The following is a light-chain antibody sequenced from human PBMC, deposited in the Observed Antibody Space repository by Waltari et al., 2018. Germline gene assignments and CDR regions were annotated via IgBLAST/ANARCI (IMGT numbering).Light chain of an antibody. J-gene: IGLJ2*01. V-gene: IGLV1-44*01. CDR2: IEG. CDR3: AAWDDSLNGPA. Sequence: QSVLTQPPSASGTPGQSVAISCSGSRSNIGSNTVSWYQKFPGTAPKTLIYIEGQRRPGAPDRFSGSKSGTSASLAISGLQSDDEADYFCAAWDDSLNGPAFGGGTRLTVL. CDR1: RSNIGSNT.